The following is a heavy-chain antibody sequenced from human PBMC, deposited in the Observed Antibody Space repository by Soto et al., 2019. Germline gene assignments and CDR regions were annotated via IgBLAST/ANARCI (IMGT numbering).Heavy chain of an antibody. J-gene: IGHJ4*02. CDR1: GFTFSVYA. CDR2: ISGSGDST. V-gene: IGHV3-23*01. CDR3: AKALYGGFTY. D-gene: IGHD3-10*01. Sequence: EVRLLESGGGLVQPGGSLRLSCAASGFTFSVYAMRWVRQAPGKGLEWVSGISGSGDSTHYADSVKGRFTVSRDNSKSMLYLQTNGLRAEDTAIYYCAKALYGGFTYWGQGTLVTVSS.